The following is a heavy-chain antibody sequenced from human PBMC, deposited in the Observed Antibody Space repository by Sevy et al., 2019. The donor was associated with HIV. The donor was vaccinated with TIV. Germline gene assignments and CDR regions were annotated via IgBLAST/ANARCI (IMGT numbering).Heavy chain of an antibody. CDR3: AREDSSTWCFHF. CDR1: GGSISGSY. J-gene: IGHJ4*02. V-gene: IGHV4-4*07. D-gene: IGHD6-13*01. Sequence: SETLSLTCTVSGGSISGSYWSWIRQSAGKGLEWIGRIYPSGNTNYNPSLKSRVTMSEDTSKNHFSLKLTSVTAADTAAYYCAREDSSTWCFHFWGQGTLVTVSS. CDR2: IYPSGNT.